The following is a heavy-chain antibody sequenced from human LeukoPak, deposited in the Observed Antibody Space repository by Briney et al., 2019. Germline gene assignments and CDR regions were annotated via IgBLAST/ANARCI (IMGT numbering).Heavy chain of an antibody. CDR2: INPNSGGT. CDR1: GYTFTGHY. CDR3: ARGVTIFGVVIVYFDY. Sequence: ASVKVSCKASGYTFTGHYMHWVRQAPGQGLEWMGWINPNSGGTNYAQKFQGRVTMTRDTSISTAYMELSRLRSDDTAVYYCARGVTIFGVVIVYFDYWGQGTLVTVSS. V-gene: IGHV1-2*02. D-gene: IGHD3-3*01. J-gene: IGHJ4*02.